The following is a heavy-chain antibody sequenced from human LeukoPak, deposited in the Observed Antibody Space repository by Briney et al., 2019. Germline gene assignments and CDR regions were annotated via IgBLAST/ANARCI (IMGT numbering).Heavy chain of an antibody. CDR1: GYTFTSYD. CDR3: ARALSQDDAFDI. CDR2: MNPNSGNT. V-gene: IGHV1-8*03. Sequence: ASVKVSCKASGYTFTSYDINWVRQATGQGPEWMGWMNPNSGNTGYAQKFQGRVTITRNTSISTAYMELSSLRSEDTAVYYCARALSQDDAFDIWGQGTMVTVSS. J-gene: IGHJ3*02.